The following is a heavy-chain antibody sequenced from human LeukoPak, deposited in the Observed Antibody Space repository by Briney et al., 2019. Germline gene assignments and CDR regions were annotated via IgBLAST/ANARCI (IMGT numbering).Heavy chain of an antibody. V-gene: IGHV1-69*13. CDR1: GGTFSSYA. CDR2: IIPIFGTA. J-gene: IGHJ4*02. D-gene: IGHD4-17*01. Sequence: SVKVSCKASGGTFSSYAISWVRQAPGQGLEWMGGIIPIFGTANYAQKFQGRVTITADESTSTAYMELSSLRSEDTAVYYCARRGMDDYGDYDGNYFDYWGQGTLVTVSS. CDR3: ARRGMDDYGDYDGNYFDY.